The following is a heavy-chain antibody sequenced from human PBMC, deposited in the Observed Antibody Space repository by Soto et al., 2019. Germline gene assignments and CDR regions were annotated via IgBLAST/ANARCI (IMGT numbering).Heavy chain of an antibody. V-gene: IGHV1-69*01. Sequence: QVQLVQSGAEVKKPGSSVKVSCKASGGTFSSYAISWVRQAPGQGLEWMGGIIPIFGTANYAQKFQGRVTITADESTSTAYMELSSLRSEDTAVYYCARADQYCSGGSCYSYDGMDVWGQGTTVTVSS. J-gene: IGHJ6*02. CDR1: GGTFSSYA. CDR3: ARADQYCSGGSCYSYDGMDV. CDR2: IIPIFGTA. D-gene: IGHD2-15*01.